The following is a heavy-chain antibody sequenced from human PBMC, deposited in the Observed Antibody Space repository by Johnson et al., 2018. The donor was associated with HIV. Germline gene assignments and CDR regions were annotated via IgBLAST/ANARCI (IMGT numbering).Heavy chain of an antibody. CDR2: ISSNGGST. CDR1: GFTFSSYA. J-gene: IGHJ3*02. V-gene: IGHV3-64*01. CDR3: ARQTLRAFDI. Sequence: VQLVECGGGVVQPGRSLRLSCAASGFTFSSYAMHWVRQAPGKGLEYVSAISSNGGSTYYANSVKGRFTISRDNSKNTLYLQMNSLRAEDTAVYYCARQTLRAFDIWGQGTMVTVSS.